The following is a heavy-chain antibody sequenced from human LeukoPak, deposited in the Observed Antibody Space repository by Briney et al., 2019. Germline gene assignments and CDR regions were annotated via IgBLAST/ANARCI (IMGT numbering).Heavy chain of an antibody. CDR1: VGSISIGGYY. J-gene: IGHJ6*02. V-gene: IGHV4-31*03. Sequence: PSETLSLTCTVSVGSISIGGYYWSWTHQHPGKGLEWIGYIYYSGSTYYNPSLKSRVTISVDTSKNQFSLKLSSVTAADTAVYYCVRDQDLARDAGYYYYVMDVWGQGTTVTVSS. D-gene: IGHD3-10*01. CDR3: VRDQDLARDAGYYYYVMDV. CDR2: IYYSGST.